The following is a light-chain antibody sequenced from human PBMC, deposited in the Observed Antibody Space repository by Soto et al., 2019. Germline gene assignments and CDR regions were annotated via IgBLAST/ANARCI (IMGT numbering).Light chain of an antibody. CDR2: AAS. J-gene: IGKJ4*01. Sequence: DIQMTQSPSSVSASVGDRVTITCRASQCISSWLAWFQQKPGKAPKLLIYAASSLQSGVPSRFSVSGSGTDFTLTISSLQPEDFATDYGHEAYSFPLTYGGGTKVEIK. V-gene: IGKV1D-12*01. CDR1: QCISSW. CDR3: HEAYSFPLT.